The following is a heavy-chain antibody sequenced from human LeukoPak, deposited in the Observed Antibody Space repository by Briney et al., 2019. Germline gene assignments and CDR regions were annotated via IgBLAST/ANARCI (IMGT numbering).Heavy chain of an antibody. CDR1: GGSISSYY. D-gene: IGHD3-10*01. CDR3: ARTYHYGSGSYFLFDF. V-gene: IGHV4-59*01. CDR2: IYYSGST. Sequence: SETLSLTCTVSGGSISSYYWSWIRQPPGKGLEWIGYIYYSGSTNYNPSLESRVTISVDTSKNQFSLKLSSVTAADTAVYFCARTYHYGSGSYFLFDFWGQGTLVTVSS. J-gene: IGHJ4*02.